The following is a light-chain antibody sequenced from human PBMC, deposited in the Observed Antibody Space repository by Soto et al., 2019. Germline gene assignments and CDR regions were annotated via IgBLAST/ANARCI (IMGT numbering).Light chain of an antibody. Sequence: AIQMTQSPSSLSASVGDRVTITCRATQAIREDLGWYQQKPAKAPKLLIYAAYSLQSEVPSRFSGSGSGTDFTLTSGSLQPEDCETNFCLQDHGFPLTFGGGTQVEIK. CDR1: QAIRED. CDR3: LQDHGFPLT. CDR2: AAY. V-gene: IGKV1-6*01. J-gene: IGKJ4*01.